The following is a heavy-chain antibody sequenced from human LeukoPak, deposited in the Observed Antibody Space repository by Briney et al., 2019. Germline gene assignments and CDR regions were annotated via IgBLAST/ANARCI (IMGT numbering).Heavy chain of an antibody. Sequence: PGRSLRLSCAASGFTFSSYGMHWVRQAPGKGLEWVAVVSYDGRTKYYADSVKGRFTISRDSSKNTLYLQMNSLRAEDTAVYYCAKDASGCSSTSCYTGPDYWGQGTLVTVSS. V-gene: IGHV3-30*18. J-gene: IGHJ4*02. CDR2: VSYDGRTK. D-gene: IGHD2-2*02. CDR3: AKDASGCSSTSCYTGPDY. CDR1: GFTFSSYG.